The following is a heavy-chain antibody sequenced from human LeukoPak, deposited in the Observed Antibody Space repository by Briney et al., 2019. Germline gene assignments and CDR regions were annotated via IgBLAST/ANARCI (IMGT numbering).Heavy chain of an antibody. J-gene: IGHJ4*02. D-gene: IGHD2-21*02. CDR3: AREYFCGGDCYLDY. V-gene: IGHV3-30*04. Sequence: PGRSLRLSCAAPGFTFSSYAMHWVRQAPGKGLEWVAVISYDGSNKYYADSVKGRFTISRDNSKNTLYLQMNSLRAEDTAVYYCAREYFCGGDCYLDYWGQGTLVTVSS. CDR2: ISYDGSNK. CDR1: GFTFSSYA.